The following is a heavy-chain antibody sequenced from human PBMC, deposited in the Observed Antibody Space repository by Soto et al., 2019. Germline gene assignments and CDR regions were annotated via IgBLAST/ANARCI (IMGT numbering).Heavy chain of an antibody. CDR3: ARRYGSFFDI. J-gene: IGHJ3*02. CDR2: IYYSGST. V-gene: IGHV4-59*08. Sequence: SETLSLTCTVSGGSISSYYWSWILQPPGKGLEWIGYIYYSGSTNYNPSLKSRVTISVDTSKNQFSLKLSSVTAADTAVYYCARRYGSFFDIWGQGTMVTVSS. D-gene: IGHD3-10*01. CDR1: GGSISSYY.